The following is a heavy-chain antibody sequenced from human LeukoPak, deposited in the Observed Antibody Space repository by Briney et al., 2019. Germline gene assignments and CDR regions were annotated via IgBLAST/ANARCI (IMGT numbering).Heavy chain of an antibody. CDR2: IKQDGSEK. CDR3: ARDNALGWYSSSWDNWFDP. CDR1: GFTFSSYW. Sequence: GGSLRLSCAASGFTFSSYWMSWVRQAPGKGLEWVANIKQDGSEKYYVDSVKGRFTISRDNAKNSLYLQMNSLRAEDTAVYYCARDNALGWYSSSWDNWFDPWGREPWSPSPQ. D-gene: IGHD6-13*01. V-gene: IGHV3-7*01. J-gene: IGHJ5*02.